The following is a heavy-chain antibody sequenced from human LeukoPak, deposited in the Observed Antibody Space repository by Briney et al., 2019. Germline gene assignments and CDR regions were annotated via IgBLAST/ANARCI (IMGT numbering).Heavy chain of an antibody. CDR3: ARHRKVTIFGVVISRAYFDY. CDR1: GDSISSYY. V-gene: IGHV4-39*01. Sequence: SETLSLTCSVSGDSISSYYWGWIRQPPGKGLEWIGSIYYSGSTYYNPSLKSRVTISVDTSKNQFSLKLSSVTAADTAVYYCARHRKVTIFGVVISRAYFDYWGQGTLVTVSS. D-gene: IGHD3-3*01. CDR2: IYYSGST. J-gene: IGHJ4*02.